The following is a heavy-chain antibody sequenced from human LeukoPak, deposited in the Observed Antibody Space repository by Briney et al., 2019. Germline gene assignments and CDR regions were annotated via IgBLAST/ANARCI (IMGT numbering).Heavy chain of an antibody. V-gene: IGHV3-23*01. D-gene: IGHD3-16*02. CDR1: GFTFSSYA. Sequence: GSLRLSCAASGFTFSSYAMSWVRQAPGKGLEWVSAISGSGGSTYYADSVKGRFTISRDNSKNTLYLQMNSLRAEDTAVYYCARDIGILANYYYYYMDVWGKGTTVTVSS. CDR3: ARDIGILANYYYYYMDV. J-gene: IGHJ6*03. CDR2: ISGSGGST.